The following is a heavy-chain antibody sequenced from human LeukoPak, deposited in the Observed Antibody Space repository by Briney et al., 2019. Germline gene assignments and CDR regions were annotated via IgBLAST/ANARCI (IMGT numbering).Heavy chain of an antibody. J-gene: IGHJ4*02. V-gene: IGHV4-39*01. CDR3: ARLGYEFDY. D-gene: IGHD1-1*01. CDR1: GGSISSSSYS. CDR2: IYYSGST. Sequence: SETLSLTCTASGGSISSSSYSWGWIRQPPGKGLEWIGSIYYSGSTYYNPSLKSRVTISVDTSKNQFSLKLSSVTAADTAVYYCARLGYEFDYWGQGTLVTVSS.